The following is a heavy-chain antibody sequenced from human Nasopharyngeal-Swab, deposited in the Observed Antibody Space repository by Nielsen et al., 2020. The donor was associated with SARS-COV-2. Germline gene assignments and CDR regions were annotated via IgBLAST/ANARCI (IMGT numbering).Heavy chain of an antibody. D-gene: IGHD3-3*01. CDR1: GGSISRGGYY. CDR3: ARRFTDTIFGANNYYFDY. V-gene: IGHV4-31*03. Sequence: SETLSLTCTVSGGSISRGGYYWSWIRQHPGKGLEWIGYIYYSGSTYYNPSLKSRVTISVDTSKNQFSLKLSSVTAADTAVYYCARRFTDTIFGANNYYFDYWGQGTLVTVSS. CDR2: IYYSGST. J-gene: IGHJ4*02.